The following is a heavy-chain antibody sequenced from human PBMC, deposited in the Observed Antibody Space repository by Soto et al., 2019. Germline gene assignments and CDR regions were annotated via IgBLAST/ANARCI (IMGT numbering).Heavy chain of an antibody. J-gene: IGHJ4*02. V-gene: IGHV3-30*03. CDR2: ISYDGSNK. CDR3: ARTPWSGYHFDY. Sequence: GGSLRLSCAASGFTFSSYGMHWVRQAPGKGLEWVAVISYDGSNKYYADSVKGRFTISRDNSKNTLYLQMNSLRAEDTAVYYCARTPWSGYHFDYWGQGTLVTVSS. CDR1: GFTFSSYG. D-gene: IGHD3-3*01.